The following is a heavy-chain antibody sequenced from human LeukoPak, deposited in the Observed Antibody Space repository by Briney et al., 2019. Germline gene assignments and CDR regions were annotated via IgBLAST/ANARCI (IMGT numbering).Heavy chain of an antibody. V-gene: IGHV4-30-4*01. CDR1: GGSISSGDYY. Sequence: SQTLSLTCTVSGGSISSGDYYWSWIRQPPGKGLEWIGYIYYSGSTYYNPSLKSRVTISVDTSKNQFSLKLSSVTAADTAVYYCARGGTAAVHLDLWGRGTLVTVSS. CDR2: IYYSGST. CDR3: ARGGTAAVHLDL. J-gene: IGHJ2*01. D-gene: IGHD2-15*01.